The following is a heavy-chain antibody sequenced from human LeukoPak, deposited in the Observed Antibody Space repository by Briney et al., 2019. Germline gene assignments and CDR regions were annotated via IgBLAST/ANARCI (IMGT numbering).Heavy chain of an antibody. CDR3: ASQPLRVALELR. Sequence: SVKVSCKASGGTFSSYAISWVRLAPGQGLEWMGRIIPILGIANYAQKFQGRVTITADKSTSTAYMELSSLRSEDTAVYYCASQPLRVALELRWGQGTLVTVSS. D-gene: IGHD1-7*01. J-gene: IGHJ4*02. CDR2: IIPILGIA. V-gene: IGHV1-69*04. CDR1: GGTFSSYA.